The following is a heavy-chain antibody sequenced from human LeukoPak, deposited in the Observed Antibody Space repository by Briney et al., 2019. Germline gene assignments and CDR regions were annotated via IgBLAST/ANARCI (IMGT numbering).Heavy chain of an antibody. D-gene: IGHD3-16*01. CDR2: ISGSGGST. CDR1: GFTFSSYA. J-gene: IGHJ4*02. V-gene: IGHV3-23*01. CDR3: ASNGFYDYVPEM. Sequence: GGSLRLSCAASGFTFSSYAMSWVRQAPGKGLEWVSAISGSGGSTYYADSVKGRFTISRDNSKNTLYLQMNSLRAEDTAVYYCASNGFYDYVPEMGGQGTLVTVSS.